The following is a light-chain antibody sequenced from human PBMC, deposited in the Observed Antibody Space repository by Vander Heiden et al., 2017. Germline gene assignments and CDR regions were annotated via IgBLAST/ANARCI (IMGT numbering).Light chain of an antibody. CDR3: QQYDNLPIT. J-gene: IGKJ5*01. CDR2: DAS. V-gene: IGKV1-33*01. CDR1: QDISNY. Sequence: DIQMTQSPSSLSASVGDRVTITCQARQDISNYLNWYQQKPGKAPKLLIYDASNLETGVPSRISGSGSGTDFTFTISSLQPEDIATYYCQQYDNLPITFGQGTRLEIK.